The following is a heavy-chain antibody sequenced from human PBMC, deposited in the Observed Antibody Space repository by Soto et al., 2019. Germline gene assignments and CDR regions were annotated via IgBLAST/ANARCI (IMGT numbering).Heavy chain of an antibody. Sequence: GPEVTRPGTSVKLSCKTSGFRFSNSAMQWVRQARGQRPEWIGWIVVASGYTNLAPKFQQRVVMTRDMSTRTAYMELSSLTSDDTAVYFCAADVIADAGDFDYWGQGTLVTVSS. CDR2: IVVASGYT. V-gene: IGHV1-58*02. CDR3: AADVIADAGDFDY. J-gene: IGHJ4*02. D-gene: IGHD6-13*01. CDR1: GFRFSNSA.